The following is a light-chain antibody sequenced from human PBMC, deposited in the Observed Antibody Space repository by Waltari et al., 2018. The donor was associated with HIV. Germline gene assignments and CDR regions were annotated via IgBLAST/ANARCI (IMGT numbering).Light chain of an antibody. CDR1: QSVSSN. CDR3: QQYNNWPYT. Sequence: EIVMTKSPATLSVAPGERATLSCRASQSVSSNLAWYQQKPGKAPRLLIYGASTRATGIPARFSGSGSGTEFTLTISSLQSEDFAVYYCQQYNNWPYTFGQGTKLEIK. J-gene: IGKJ2*01. CDR2: GAS. V-gene: IGKV3-15*01.